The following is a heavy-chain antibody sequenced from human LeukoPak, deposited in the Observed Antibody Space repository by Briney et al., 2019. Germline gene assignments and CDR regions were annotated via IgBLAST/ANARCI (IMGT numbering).Heavy chain of an antibody. D-gene: IGHD3-22*01. CDR2: ISWNSGSI. V-gene: IGHV3-9*01. CDR3: AKIPDYDGSGDI. J-gene: IGHJ3*02. Sequence: SGGSLRLSCAASGFTFDDYAMHWVRQAPGKGLEWVSGISWNSGSIGYADSVKDRFTISRDNAKNSLYLQMNSLRAEDTALYYCAKIPDYDGSGDIWGQGTMVTVSS. CDR1: GFTFDDYA.